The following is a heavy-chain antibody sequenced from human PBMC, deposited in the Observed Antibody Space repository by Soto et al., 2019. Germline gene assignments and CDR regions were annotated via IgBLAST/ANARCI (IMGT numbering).Heavy chain of an antibody. CDR2: VYDLDGT. J-gene: IGHJ3*02. CDR3: ATWNLRKHASDI. D-gene: IGHD1-1*01. Sequence: DVQLVASGGGLLRPGGSLRLSCVASGLTVSGKKYMAWVRQAPGKGPEWVAGVYDLDGTYYADSVRGRFTTSIGSSRTTVYLQLRDLRPEDTALYFCATWNLRKHASDIWGQGTMVTFSS. V-gene: IGHV3-53*01. CDR1: GLTVSGKKY.